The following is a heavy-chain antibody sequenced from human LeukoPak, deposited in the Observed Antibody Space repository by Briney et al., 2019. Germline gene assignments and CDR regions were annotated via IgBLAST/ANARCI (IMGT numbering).Heavy chain of an antibody. CDR1: GNIFRSYG. D-gene: IGHD3-22*01. J-gene: IGHJ4*02. Sequence: GASVKVSCKASGNIFRSYGITWVRQAPGQGLEWMGTIIPIFDIADYAQKFQGRVTITADESTTTIYMEMSSLRSEDTAVYYCARDPLPREYYYDSSGYNYYFDYWGQGTLVTVSS. V-gene: IGHV1-69*15. CDR3: ARDPLPREYYYDSSGYNYYFDY. CDR2: IIPIFDIA.